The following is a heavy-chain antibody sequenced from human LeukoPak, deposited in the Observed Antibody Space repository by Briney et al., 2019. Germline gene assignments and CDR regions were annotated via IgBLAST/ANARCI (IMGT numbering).Heavy chain of an antibody. J-gene: IGHJ1*01. CDR1: GFTFDDYG. V-gene: IGHV3-20*04. D-gene: IGHD3-22*01. Sequence: PGGSLRLSCAASGFTFDDYGMSWVRQAPGKGLEWVSGINWNGGSTGYADSVKGRFTISRDNAKNSLYLQMNSLRAEDTALYYCARVSDSSGSGPLQHWGQGTLVTVSS. CDR2: INWNGGST. CDR3: ARVSDSSGSGPLQH.